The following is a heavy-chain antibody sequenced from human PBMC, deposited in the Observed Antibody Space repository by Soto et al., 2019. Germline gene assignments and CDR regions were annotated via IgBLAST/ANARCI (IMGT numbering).Heavy chain of an antibody. CDR2: ISAYNGNT. CDR3: ARDRKIEVAGTVDY. Sequence: ASVKVSCKASGYTFTSYGISWVRQAPGQGLEWMGWISAYNGNTNYAQKLQGRVTMTTDTSTGTAYMELGSLRSEDTAVYYCARDRKIEVAGTVDYWGQGTMVTVSS. D-gene: IGHD6-19*01. J-gene: IGHJ4*02. V-gene: IGHV1-18*01. CDR1: GYTFTSYG.